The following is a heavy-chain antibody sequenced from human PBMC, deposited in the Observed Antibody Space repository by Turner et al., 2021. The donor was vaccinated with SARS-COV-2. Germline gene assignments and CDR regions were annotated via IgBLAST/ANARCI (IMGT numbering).Heavy chain of an antibody. D-gene: IGHD3-10*01. CDR1: GFPFSSYR. J-gene: IGHJ4*02. CDR3: ARGRDYYGSGTYYNYDY. V-gene: IGHV3-21*02. Sequence: VQLVASGRGLVQPGRSLRLSCPATGFPFSSYRMNWVRQAPEKGLEWVASINSGSSYIYYADSLKGRVTISRDNTKRSLFLQMNSLRVEDTAVYYCARGRDYYGSGTYYNYDYWGQGTLVTVSS. CDR2: INSGSSYI.